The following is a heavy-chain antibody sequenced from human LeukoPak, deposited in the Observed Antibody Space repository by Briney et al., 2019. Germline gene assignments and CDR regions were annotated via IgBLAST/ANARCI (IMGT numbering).Heavy chain of an antibody. J-gene: IGHJ6*03. CDR2: IYHSGST. CDR3: ARHDHGDYYYYMDV. Sequence: SSETLSLTCAVSGGSISSSNWWSWVRPPPGKGLEWIGEIYHSGSTNYNPSLKSRVTISVDKSKNQFSLKLSSVTAADTAVYYCARHDHGDYYYYMDVWGKGTTVTISS. D-gene: IGHD3-16*01. V-gene: IGHV4-4*02. CDR1: GGSISSSNW.